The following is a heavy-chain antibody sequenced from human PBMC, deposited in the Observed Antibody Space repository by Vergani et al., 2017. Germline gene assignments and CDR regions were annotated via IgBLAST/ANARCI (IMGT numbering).Heavy chain of an antibody. CDR1: GFTFDEYD. D-gene: IGHD1-26*01. Sequence: EVQLVESGGGVIRPGGSLRLLCAASGFTFDEYDMSWVRHAPGKGLDWVSSINWNGGNTGYADSVKGRFTISRDNAKNSLYLQMNSLRAEDTAVYYCARARPLIVGTTPYYFDYWGQGALVTVSS. V-gene: IGHV3-20*04. J-gene: IGHJ4*02. CDR2: INWNGGNT. CDR3: ARARPLIVGTTPYYFDY.